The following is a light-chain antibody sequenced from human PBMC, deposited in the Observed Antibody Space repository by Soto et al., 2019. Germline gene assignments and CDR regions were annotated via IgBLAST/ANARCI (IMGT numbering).Light chain of an antibody. Sequence: QSALTQPPYASGSPGQSVTISCTGTSSDVGGYNFVSWYQQYPGKAPKLIIYEVSKRPSGVPDRFSGSKSGNTASLTVSGLQAEDEADYYCISYAGSNNLAVFGGGTKLTVL. CDR2: EVS. J-gene: IGLJ2*01. V-gene: IGLV2-8*01. CDR1: SSDVGGYNF. CDR3: ISYAGSNNLAV.